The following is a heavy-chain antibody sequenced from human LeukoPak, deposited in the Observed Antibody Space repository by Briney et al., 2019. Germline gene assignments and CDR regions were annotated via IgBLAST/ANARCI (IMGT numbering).Heavy chain of an antibody. CDR3: ARSHMVRGVIFHEIARFDP. V-gene: IGHV4-30-4*01. J-gene: IGHJ5*02. CDR1: GGSISSGDYY. CDR2: IYYSGST. D-gene: IGHD3-10*01. Sequence: SETLSLTCTVSGGSISSGDYYWSWIRQPPGKGLEWIGYIYYSGSTYYNPPLKSRVTISVDTSKNQFSLKLSSVTAADTAVYYCARSHMVRGVIFHEIARFDPWGQGTLVTVSS.